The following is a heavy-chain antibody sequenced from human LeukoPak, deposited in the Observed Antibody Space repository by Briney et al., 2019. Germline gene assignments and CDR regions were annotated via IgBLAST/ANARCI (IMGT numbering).Heavy chain of an antibody. Sequence: GGSLRLSCAASGFTFSSYSMNWVRQAPGKGLEWVSSISSSSSYIYYADSVKGRFTISRDNAKNSLYLQMNSLRAEDTAVYYCARVLSKSLELSTPPLDYWGQGTLVTVSS. D-gene: IGHD3-16*02. CDR3: ARVLSKSLELSTPPLDY. V-gene: IGHV3-21*01. CDR2: ISSSSSYI. J-gene: IGHJ4*02. CDR1: GFTFSSYS.